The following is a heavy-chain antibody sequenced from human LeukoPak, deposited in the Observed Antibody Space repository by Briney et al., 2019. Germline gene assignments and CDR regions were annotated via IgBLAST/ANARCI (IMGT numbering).Heavy chain of an antibody. D-gene: IGHD3-16*02. V-gene: IGHV1-18*01. CDR2: ISAYNGNT. CDR1: GYTFTSYG. CDR3: ARGGQYDYVWGSYRYPAV. J-gene: IGHJ4*02. Sequence: ASVKVSCQASGYTFTSYGISWVRQAPGQGLEWMGWISAYNGNTNYAQKLQGRVTMTTDTSTSTAYMELRSLRSDDTAVYYCARGGQYDYVWGSYRYPAVWGQGTPVTVAS.